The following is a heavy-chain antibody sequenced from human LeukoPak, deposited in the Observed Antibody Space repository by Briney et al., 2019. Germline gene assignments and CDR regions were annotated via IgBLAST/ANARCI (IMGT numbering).Heavy chain of an antibody. J-gene: IGHJ4*02. CDR2: IYSGGST. CDR1: GFTVSSNY. CDR3: ARGHSYGYGHFDY. V-gene: IGHV3-53*01. D-gene: IGHD5-18*01. Sequence: GGSLRLSCAASGFTVSSNYMSWVRQAPGKGLEWVSVIYSGGSTYYADSVKGRFTISRDNSKNTLYLQMNSLRAEDTAVYYCARGHSYGYGHFDYWGQGTLVTVSS.